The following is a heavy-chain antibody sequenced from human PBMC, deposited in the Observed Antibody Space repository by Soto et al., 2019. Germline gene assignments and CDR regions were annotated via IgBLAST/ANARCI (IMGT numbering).Heavy chain of an antibody. J-gene: IGHJ3*02. CDR2: IDWDDDK. CDR3: ARAPGYYYDSSGPGAFDI. V-gene: IGHV2-70*01. D-gene: IGHD3-22*01. CDR1: GFSLSTSGMC. Sequence: SGPTLVNPTQTLTLTCTFSGFSLSTSGMCVSWIRQPPGKALEWLALIDWDDDKYYSTSLKTRLTISKDTSKNQVVLTMTNMDPVDTATYYCARAPGYYYDSSGPGAFDIWGQGTMVTV.